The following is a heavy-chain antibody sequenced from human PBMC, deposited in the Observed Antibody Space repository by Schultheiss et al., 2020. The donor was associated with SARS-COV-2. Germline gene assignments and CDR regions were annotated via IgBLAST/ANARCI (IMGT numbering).Heavy chain of an antibody. CDR3: ARSSQIGY. J-gene: IGHJ4*02. D-gene: IGHD2/OR15-2a*01. CDR1: GFTVSSNY. CDR2: ISSSSSYI. V-gene: IGHV3-21*01. Sequence: GGSLRLSCAASGFTVSSNYMSWVRQAPGKGLEWVSSISSSSSYIYYADSVKGRFTISRDNAKNSLYLQMNSLRAEDTAVYYCARSSQIGYWGQGTLVTVSS.